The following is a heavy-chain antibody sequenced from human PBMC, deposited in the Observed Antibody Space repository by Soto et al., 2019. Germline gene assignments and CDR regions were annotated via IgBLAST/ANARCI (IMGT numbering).Heavy chain of an antibody. D-gene: IGHD3-16*01. J-gene: IGHJ4*02. CDR1: GFKFSNYA. V-gene: IGHV3-23*01. CDR2: ISATGGGT. Sequence: GGSLRLSCAATGFKFSNYAMSWVRQAPGKGLEWVSLISATGGGTYYADSVKGRFTISRGNSHNTLYLQVHSLTAEDTAVYYCAKDRRAGGNSAFYFDFWGQGAQVTVSS. CDR3: AKDRRAGGNSAFYFDF.